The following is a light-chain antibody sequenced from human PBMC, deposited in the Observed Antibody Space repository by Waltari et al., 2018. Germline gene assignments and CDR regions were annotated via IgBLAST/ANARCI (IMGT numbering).Light chain of an antibody. V-gene: IGKV1-12*01. CDR2: AVS. J-gene: IGKJ4*01. Sequence: DIQMTQYPSSVSASVGDRVTITCRASRDISSWLAWYQQKPGTAPKLLIYAVSSLQSGVPSRFSGSGSVTYFTLTISSLQPEDFAIYYCQQGHGLPLTFGGGTKVEIK. CDR1: RDISSW. CDR3: QQGHGLPLT.